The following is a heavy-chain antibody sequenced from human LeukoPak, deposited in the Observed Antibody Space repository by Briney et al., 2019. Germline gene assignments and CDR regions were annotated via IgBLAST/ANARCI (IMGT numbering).Heavy chain of an antibody. Sequence: GGSLRLSCAASGFTVSSNYMTWVRQAPGKGLEWVSVIYSGGSTYYADSVKGRFTISRDNYKNTLYLQMNSLRAEDTAVYYCARGWYYYDSSGYYYVDHWGQGTLDTVSS. CDR1: GFTVSSNY. V-gene: IGHV3-53*01. CDR2: IYSGGST. J-gene: IGHJ4*02. CDR3: ARGWYYYDSSGYYYVDH. D-gene: IGHD3-22*01.